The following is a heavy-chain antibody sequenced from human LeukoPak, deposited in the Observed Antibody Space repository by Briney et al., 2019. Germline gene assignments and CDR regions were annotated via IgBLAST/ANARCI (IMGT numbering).Heavy chain of an antibody. D-gene: IGHD6-19*01. CDR3: ARNVVSLNSNGFYYFDY. CDR1: GASISGSDYS. CDR2: IDDSGGT. V-gene: IGHV4-39*01. J-gene: IGHJ4*02. Sequence: SETLSLTCSVSGASISGSDYSWAWIRQPPGKGLEWIGTIDDSGGTYYNPSLKSRLTMSVDTSKNQFSLNLNSVNAADTALYYCARNVVSLNSNGFYYFDYWGQGSLLIVSS.